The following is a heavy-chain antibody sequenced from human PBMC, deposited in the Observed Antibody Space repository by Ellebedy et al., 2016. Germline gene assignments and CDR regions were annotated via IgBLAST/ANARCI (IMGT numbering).Heavy chain of an antibody. CDR2: LNPNSGGT. J-gene: IGHJ5*02. CDR3: ARGGPSSFLGWFDP. Sequence: ASVNVSCKASGYNYSDYYIHWVRQAPGHGLEWMGWLNPNSGGTKYAQKFQGRVTMTRDTSISPAYMELNRLRSDDTAVYYCARGGPSSFLGWFDPWGQGTLVNVSS. D-gene: IGHD6-6*01. V-gene: IGHV1-2*02. CDR1: GYNYSDYY.